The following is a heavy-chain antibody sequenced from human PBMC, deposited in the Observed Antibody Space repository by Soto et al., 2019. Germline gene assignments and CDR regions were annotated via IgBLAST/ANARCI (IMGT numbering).Heavy chain of an antibody. CDR1: GFTFSSYS. D-gene: IGHD4-17*01. V-gene: IGHV3-21*01. CDR2: ISSSSSYI. J-gene: IGHJ6*03. CDR3: ARFLPQDYGDSGVRGYMDV. Sequence: GGSLRLSCAASGFTFSSYSMNWVRQAPGKGLEWVSSISSSSSYIYYADSVKGRFTISRDNAKNSLYLQMNCLRAEDTAVYYYARFLPQDYGDSGVRGYMDVWGKGTTLTVSS.